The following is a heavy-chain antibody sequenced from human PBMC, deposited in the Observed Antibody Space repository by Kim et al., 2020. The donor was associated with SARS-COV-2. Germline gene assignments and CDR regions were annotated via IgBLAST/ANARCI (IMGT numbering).Heavy chain of an antibody. CDR3: ARPSVTYDSSGYPFDY. V-gene: IGHV4-34*01. J-gene: IGHJ4*02. D-gene: IGHD3-22*01. Sequence: SLKSRVTISVDTSKNQFSLKLSSVTAADTAVYYCARPSVTYDSSGYPFDYWGQGTLVTVSS.